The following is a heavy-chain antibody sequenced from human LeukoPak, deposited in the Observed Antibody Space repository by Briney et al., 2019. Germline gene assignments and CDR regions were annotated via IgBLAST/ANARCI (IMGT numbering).Heavy chain of an antibody. CDR2: ISPDGSST. J-gene: IGHJ4*02. V-gene: IGHV3-74*03. CDR3: ARASSGSHGDY. CDR1: GFTFSSYW. D-gene: IGHD1-26*01. Sequence: PGGALRLSCAASGFTFSSYWMHWVRHAPGKGPVWVSRISPDGSSTTYADSVKGRFTISRDNAKNTVYLQMNGLRAEDTAVYYCARASSGSHGDYWGQGTLVTVSS.